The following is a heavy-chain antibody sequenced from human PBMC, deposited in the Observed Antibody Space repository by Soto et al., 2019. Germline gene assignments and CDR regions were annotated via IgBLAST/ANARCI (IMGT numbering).Heavy chain of an antibody. D-gene: IGHD3-10*02. CDR1: GFTFGSRH. V-gene: IGHV3-23*01. Sequence: GGSLRLSCADSGFTFGSRHMAWVRQAPGKGLEWVSAISNDGDYTFYIDSVRGRFTISRDNSNNILHLQMNALRAADTAMYYCSLYSRAEHLGESWGQGTLVTVSS. J-gene: IGHJ4*02. CDR2: ISNDGDYT. CDR3: SLYSRAEHLGES.